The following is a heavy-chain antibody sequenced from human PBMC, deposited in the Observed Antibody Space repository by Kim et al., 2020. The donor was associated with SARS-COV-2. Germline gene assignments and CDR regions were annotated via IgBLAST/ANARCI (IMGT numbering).Heavy chain of an antibody. CDR3: ARAGYCSSTSCYYYYYYYG. J-gene: IGHJ6*01. D-gene: IGHD2-2*01. V-gene: IGHV4-34*01. CDR2: INHSGST. CDR1: GGSFSGYY. Sequence: SETLSLTCAVYGGSFSGYYWSWIRQPPGKGLEWIGEINHSGSTNYNPSLKSRVTISVDTSKNQFSLKLSSVTAADTAVYYCARAGYCSSTSCYYYYYYYG.